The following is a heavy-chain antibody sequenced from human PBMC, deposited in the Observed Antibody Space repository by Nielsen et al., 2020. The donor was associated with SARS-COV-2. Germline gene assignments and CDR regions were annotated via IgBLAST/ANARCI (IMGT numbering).Heavy chain of an antibody. V-gene: IGHV3-11*01. CDR1: GLSFSDYY. D-gene: IGHD3-10*01. CDR3: VTDYYGWGRNYRHGMEF. CDR2: INHNGRAS. Sequence: GGSLRLSCAASGLSFSDYYMSWVRQAPGKGLEWVSYINHNGRASFYADSVKGRFTVSRDNVNNSLYLEMNNLRVEDTALYYCVTDYYGWGRNYRHGMEFWGQGTTVTVSS. J-gene: IGHJ6*02.